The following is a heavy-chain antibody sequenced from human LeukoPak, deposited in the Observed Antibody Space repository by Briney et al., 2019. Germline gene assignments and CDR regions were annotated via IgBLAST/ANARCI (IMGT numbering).Heavy chain of an antibody. Sequence: SVKVSCKASGGTFSSYAISWVRQAPGQGLEWMGRIIPIFGTANYAQKFQGRVTITTDESTSTAYMELSSLRSEDTAVYYCARDRRELLLGAFDIWGQGTMVTVSS. CDR1: GGTFSSYA. D-gene: IGHD1-26*01. CDR3: ARDRRELLLGAFDI. CDR2: IIPIFGTA. J-gene: IGHJ3*02. V-gene: IGHV1-69*05.